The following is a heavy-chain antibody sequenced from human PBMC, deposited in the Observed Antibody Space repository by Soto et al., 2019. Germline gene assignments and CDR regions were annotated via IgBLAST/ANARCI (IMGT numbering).Heavy chain of an antibody. Sequence: QVQLEQSGPEVKRPGTSVEVSCKASGGAFGRYSVSWVRQAPGQGLEWIGGVIPVFNTSNYSLKFQGRVAIFADLSTSSVFMELRSLRSEDTALYYCARGDEMTAVTIFEYWGQGTLVTVSS. V-gene: IGHV1-69*01. D-gene: IGHD4-17*01. J-gene: IGHJ4*02. CDR1: GGAFGRYS. CDR3: ARGDEMTAVTIFEY. CDR2: VIPVFNTS.